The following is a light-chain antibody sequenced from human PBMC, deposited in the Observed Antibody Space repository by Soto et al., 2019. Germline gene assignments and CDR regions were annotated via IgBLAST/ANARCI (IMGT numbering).Light chain of an antibody. Sequence: EIVMTQSPATLSVSPGERATLSCRASENIYTNLAWYQQKPGQAPRLLIYGASSRATGIPDRFSGSGSGTDFTLTISRLEPEDFAVYYCQQYGSSPWTFGQGTKVDIK. V-gene: IGKV3-20*01. CDR1: ENIYTN. J-gene: IGKJ1*01. CDR3: QQYGSSPWT. CDR2: GAS.